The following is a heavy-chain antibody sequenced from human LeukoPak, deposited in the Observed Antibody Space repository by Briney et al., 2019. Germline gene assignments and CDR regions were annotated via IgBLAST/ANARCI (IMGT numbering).Heavy chain of an antibody. Sequence: ASVKVSCKASGYTFTSYAMHWVRQAPGQRLEWMGWINAGKGNTKYSQKFQGRVTITRDTSSSTAYMEMSRLRSEDTAVYYCAREYSSSWSYFDYWGQGTLVTVSS. D-gene: IGHD6-13*01. V-gene: IGHV1-3*01. CDR1: GYTFTSYA. CDR2: INAGKGNT. CDR3: AREYSSSWSYFDY. J-gene: IGHJ4*02.